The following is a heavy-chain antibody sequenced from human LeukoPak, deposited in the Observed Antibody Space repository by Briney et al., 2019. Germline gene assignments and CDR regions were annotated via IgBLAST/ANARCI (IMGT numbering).Heavy chain of an antibody. CDR3: ARHSVITSRIAARILDY. J-gene: IGHJ4*02. CDR2: IYPGDSDT. V-gene: IGHV5-51*01. D-gene: IGHD6-6*01. Sequence: GESLKISCKGSGYSFTSYWIGWVRQMPGKGLEWMGIIYPGDSDTRYSPSFQGQVTISADKSISTAYPQWSSLKASDTAVYYCARHSVITSRIAARILDYWGQGTLVTVSS. CDR1: GYSFTSYW.